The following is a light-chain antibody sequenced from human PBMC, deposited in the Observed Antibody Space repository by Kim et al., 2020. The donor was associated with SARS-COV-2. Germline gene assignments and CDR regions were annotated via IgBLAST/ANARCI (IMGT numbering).Light chain of an antibody. J-gene: IGLJ2*01. CDR3: AAWDDSLNTVV. CDR1: SSNIGSNT. Sequence: VTISCSGSSSNIGSNTVNWYQQFPGAAPKLLIYSNDDRPSGVPDRFSGSKSGPSASLAISGLQSDDESDYYCAAWDDSLNTVVFGGGTKLTVL. V-gene: IGLV1-44*01. CDR2: SND.